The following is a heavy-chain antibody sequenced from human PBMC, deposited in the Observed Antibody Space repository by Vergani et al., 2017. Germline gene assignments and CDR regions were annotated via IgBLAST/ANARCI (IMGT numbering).Heavy chain of an antibody. V-gene: IGHV1-3*01. D-gene: IGHD3/OR15-3a*01. Sequence: QVQLVQSGAEVKKPGASVKVSCKASGYTFTSYAMHWVRQAPGQRLEWMGWINAGNGNTKYSQKFQGRVTITSDTSASTAYMELSSLRSEDTAVYYGATLRDWLLGSHVDYWGQGTLVTVSS. J-gene: IGHJ4*02. CDR2: INAGNGNT. CDR3: ATLRDWLLGSHVDY. CDR1: GYTFTSYA.